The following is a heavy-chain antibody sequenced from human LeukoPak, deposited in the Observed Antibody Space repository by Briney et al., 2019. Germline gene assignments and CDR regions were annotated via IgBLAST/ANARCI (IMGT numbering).Heavy chain of an antibody. J-gene: IGHJ6*03. V-gene: IGHV4-34*01. CDR2: INHSGST. CDR1: GGSFSGYY. D-gene: IGHD6-6*01. Sequence: SETLSLTCAVYGGSFSGYYWSWIRQPPGKGLEWIGEINHSGSTNYNPSLKSRVTISVDTSKNQFSLKLSSVTAADTAVYYCARGLKYSSSFLLAPYYMDVWGKGTTVTVSS. CDR3: ARGLKYSSSFLLAPYYMDV.